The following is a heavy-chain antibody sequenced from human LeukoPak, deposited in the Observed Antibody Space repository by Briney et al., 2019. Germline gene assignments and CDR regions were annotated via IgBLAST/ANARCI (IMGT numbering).Heavy chain of an antibody. V-gene: IGHV4-34*01. Sequence: PSETLSLTCTVSGGSISSYYWNWIRQPPGKGLEWIGEINHSGSTNYNPSLKSRVTISVDTSKNQFSLKLSSVTAADTAVYYCARGMVVGQDIVVVPAARIFDYWGQGTLVTVSS. J-gene: IGHJ4*02. D-gene: IGHD2-2*01. CDR1: GGSISSYY. CDR2: INHSGST. CDR3: ARGMVVGQDIVVVPAARIFDY.